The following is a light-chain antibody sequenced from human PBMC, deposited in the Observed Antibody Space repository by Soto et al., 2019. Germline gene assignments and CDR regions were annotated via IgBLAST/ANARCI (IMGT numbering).Light chain of an antibody. Sequence: QSALTQPASVSGSPGQSITISCTGNSSDVGSYNLVSWYQQHPGKAPKLMIYEGSKRPSGVSNRFSGSKSGNTASLTISGLQAEDDADYYCCSYAGSSTLVFGGGTKLTVL. V-gene: IGLV2-23*01. CDR2: EGS. CDR1: SSDVGSYNL. CDR3: CSYAGSSTLV. J-gene: IGLJ2*01.